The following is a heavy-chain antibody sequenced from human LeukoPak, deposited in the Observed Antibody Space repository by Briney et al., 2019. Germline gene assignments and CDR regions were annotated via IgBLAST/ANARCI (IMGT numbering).Heavy chain of an antibody. J-gene: IGHJ4*02. CDR1: SGSISSGGYS. D-gene: IGHD1-1*01. V-gene: IGHV4-30-2*01. CDR3: ARVKTAAFDY. Sequence: SETLSLTCAVSSGSISSGGYSWSWIRQPPGKGLEWIGYIYHSGSTYYNPSLKSRVTISVDRSKNQFSLKLSSVTAADTAVYYCARVKTAAFDYWGQGTLVTVSS. CDR2: IYHSGST.